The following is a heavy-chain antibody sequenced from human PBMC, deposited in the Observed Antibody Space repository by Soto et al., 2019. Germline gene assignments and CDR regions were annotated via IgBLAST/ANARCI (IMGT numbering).Heavy chain of an antibody. CDR1: GFSFSSYD. Sequence: QPGGSLRLSCVASGFSFSSYDMSWVRQAPGKGLEWVSFIIGNSGTTYYADSVKGRFTISRDNSKNTLYLQMSRLGAEDTAAYYCAKGSTYSFYFDHWGQGTPVTVSS. CDR3: AKGSTYSFYFDH. D-gene: IGHD5-18*01. J-gene: IGHJ4*01. CDR2: IIGNSGTT. V-gene: IGHV3-23*01.